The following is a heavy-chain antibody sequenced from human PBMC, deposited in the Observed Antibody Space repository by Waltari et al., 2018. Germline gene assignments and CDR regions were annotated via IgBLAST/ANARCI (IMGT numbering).Heavy chain of an antibody. CDR3: ATDPSYYGSGTYWAGWFDP. Sequence: QVQLQESGPGLVKPSETLSLTCTVSGYSIRSTSYWGCIRQSPGKGLEWIGSIFHSGSTYYNPSLKSRVTISVDTSKNQFSLKLSSVTAADTAVYYCATDPSYYGSGTYWAGWFDPWGQGTLVTVSS. CDR1: GYSIRSTSY. CDR2: IFHSGST. J-gene: IGHJ5*02. D-gene: IGHD3-10*01. V-gene: IGHV4-38-2*02.